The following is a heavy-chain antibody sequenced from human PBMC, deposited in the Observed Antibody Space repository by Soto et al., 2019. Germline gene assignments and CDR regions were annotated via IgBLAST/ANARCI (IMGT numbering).Heavy chain of an antibody. Sequence: GGSLRLSCAASGFTFSSYAMSWVRQAPGKGLEWVSAISGSGGSTYYADSVKGRFTISRDNSKNTLYLQMNSLRAEDKAVNYWAKDPFFRSGGSCYLRGNFDYGGRGTLFTVS. CDR3: AKDPFFRSGGSCYLRGNFDY. CDR2: ISGSGGST. D-gene: IGHD2-15*01. J-gene: IGHJ4*02. V-gene: IGHV3-23*01. CDR1: GFTFSSYA.